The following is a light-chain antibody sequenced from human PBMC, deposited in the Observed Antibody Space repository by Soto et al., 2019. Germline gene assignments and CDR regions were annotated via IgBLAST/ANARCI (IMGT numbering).Light chain of an antibody. CDR2: AAS. J-gene: IGKJ5*01. Sequence: DIQMTQSPSSLSSSVGDRFTITGRASQSISSYLNWYQQKPGKAPKLLIYAASSLQSGVPSRFSGSGSGTDFTLTISSLQPEDFATYYCQRSYSTLITFGQGTRLEI. CDR1: QSISSY. CDR3: QRSYSTLIT. V-gene: IGKV1-39*01.